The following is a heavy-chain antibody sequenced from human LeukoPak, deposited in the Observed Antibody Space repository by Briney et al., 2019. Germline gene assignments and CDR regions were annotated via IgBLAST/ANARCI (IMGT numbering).Heavy chain of an antibody. Sequence: AGKSLRLSCAASGFTFNNYGMHWVRQAPGKGLEWVAVIWNDGNNKYYADSVKGRFTISRDNSKNTLYLQMGRLRAEDTAVYYCARDPNRSTYGMDVWGQGTTVTVSS. J-gene: IGHJ6*02. V-gene: IGHV3-33*08. CDR3: ARDPNRSTYGMDV. CDR1: GFTFNNYG. CDR2: IWNDGNNK. D-gene: IGHD2/OR15-2a*01.